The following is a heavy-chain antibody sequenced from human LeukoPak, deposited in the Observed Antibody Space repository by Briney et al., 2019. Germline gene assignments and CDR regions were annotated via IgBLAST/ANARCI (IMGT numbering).Heavy chain of an antibody. D-gene: IGHD6-19*01. J-gene: IGHJ5*02. CDR1: GYTFTSYD. Sequence: ASVKVSCKASGYTFTSYDINWVRQATGQGLEWMGWMNPNSGNTGYAQKFQGRVTMTRNTSISTAYMELSSLRSEDTAVYYCARGQGYSSGRYSWFDPWGQGTLVTVSS. CDR3: ARGQGYSSGRYSWFDP. V-gene: IGHV1-8*01. CDR2: MNPNSGNT.